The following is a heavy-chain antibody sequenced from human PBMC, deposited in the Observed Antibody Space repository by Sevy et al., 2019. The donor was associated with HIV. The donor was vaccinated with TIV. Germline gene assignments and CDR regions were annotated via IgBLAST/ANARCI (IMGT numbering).Heavy chain of an antibody. CDR1: GFTFSSYA. CDR3: AKKSRAGGWELLAYYYGMDV. D-gene: IGHD1-26*01. J-gene: IGHJ6*02. CDR2: ISGSGGST. V-gene: IGHV3-23*01. Sequence: GGSLRLSCAASGFTFSSYAMSWVRQAPGKGLEWVSAISGSGGSTYYADSVKGRFTISRDNSKNTLYRQRNSLRAEETAVYYCAKKSRAGGWELLAYYYGMDVWDQGTTVTVSS.